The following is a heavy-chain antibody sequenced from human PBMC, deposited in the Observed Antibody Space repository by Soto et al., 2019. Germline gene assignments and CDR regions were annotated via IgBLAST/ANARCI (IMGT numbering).Heavy chain of an antibody. CDR3: AKIRRTEQNPTYYDFWSGHPGGFDP. CDR2: ISGSGGST. CDR1: GFTFSSYA. D-gene: IGHD3-3*01. Sequence: PXGSLRLSCAASGFTFSSYAMSWVRQAPGKGLEWVSAISGSGGSTYYADSVKGRFTISRDNSKNTLYLQMNSLRAEDTAVYYCAKIRRTEQNPTYYDFWSGHPGGFDPWGQGTLVTVSS. V-gene: IGHV3-23*01. J-gene: IGHJ5*02.